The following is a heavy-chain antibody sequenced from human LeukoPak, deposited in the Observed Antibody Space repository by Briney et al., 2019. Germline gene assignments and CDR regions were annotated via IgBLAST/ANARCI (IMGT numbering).Heavy chain of an antibody. Sequence: GGSLRLSCAASGFTFDDYGMGWVRQAPGKGLEWVSGINWNGGSTGYADSVKGRFTISRDNAKNSLYLQMNSLRAEDTALYYCARDVKKYSSGWYGYEPYYFDYWGQGTLVTVSS. J-gene: IGHJ4*02. CDR3: ARDVKKYSSGWYGYEPYYFDY. D-gene: IGHD6-19*01. V-gene: IGHV3-20*04. CDR2: INWNGGST. CDR1: GFTFDDYG.